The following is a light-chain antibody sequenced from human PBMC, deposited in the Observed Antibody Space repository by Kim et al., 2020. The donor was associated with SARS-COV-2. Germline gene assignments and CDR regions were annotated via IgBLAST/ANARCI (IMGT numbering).Light chain of an antibody. CDR1: QSVTGSY. Sequence: SPGERATLSCGASQSVTGSYLAWYQQRPGLAPRLLIFDASTRATGIPDRFSGSGSGTVFTLTISRLEPEDFAVYYCQQYASSPKTFGPGTKVDIK. CDR2: DAS. J-gene: IGKJ1*01. V-gene: IGKV3D-20*01. CDR3: QQYASSPKT.